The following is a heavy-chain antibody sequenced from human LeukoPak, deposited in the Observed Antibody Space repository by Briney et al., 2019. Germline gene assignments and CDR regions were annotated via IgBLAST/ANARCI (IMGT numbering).Heavy chain of an antibody. D-gene: IGHD2-2*01. V-gene: IGHV3-30*18. CDR1: GFTFSSYG. Sequence: GGSLRLSCAASGFTFSSYGMHWVRQAPGKGLEWVAVISYDGSNKYYADSVKGRFTISRDNSKNTLYLQMNSLRAEDTAVYYCAKDGGIVVVPAAMQAVDYWGQGTLVTVSS. CDR2: ISYDGSNK. CDR3: AKDGGIVVVPAAMQAVDY. J-gene: IGHJ4*02.